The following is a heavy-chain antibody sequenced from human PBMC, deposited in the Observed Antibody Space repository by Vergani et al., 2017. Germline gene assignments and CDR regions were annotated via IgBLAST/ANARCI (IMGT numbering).Heavy chain of an antibody. Sequence: QVQLQQWGAGLLKPSETLSLTCAVYGGSFSGYYWSWIRQPPGKGLEWIGEINHSGRTNYNPSLKSRVTISVDTSKNQFSLKLSSVTAADTAVYYCARVFIAAAGTVSAIHDWGQGTLVTVSS. CDR1: GGSFSGYY. V-gene: IGHV4-34*01. CDR3: ARVFIAAAGTVSAIHD. J-gene: IGHJ4*02. CDR2: INHSGRT. D-gene: IGHD6-13*01.